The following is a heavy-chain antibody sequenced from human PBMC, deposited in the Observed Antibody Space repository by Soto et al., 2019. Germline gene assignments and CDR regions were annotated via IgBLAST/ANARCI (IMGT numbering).Heavy chain of an antibody. V-gene: IGHV3-33*01. Sequence: QVQLVESGGGVVQPGRSLRLSCAASGFAFSTYGIHWVRQAPGKGLEWVAVIWYDGSNKYYADSVKGRFTISRDNSKNTLYLQMNSLRADDTAVYYCARASDPFDYWGQGTQVTVSS. CDR2: IWYDGSNK. J-gene: IGHJ4*02. CDR3: ARASDPFDY. D-gene: IGHD1-26*01. CDR1: GFAFSTYG.